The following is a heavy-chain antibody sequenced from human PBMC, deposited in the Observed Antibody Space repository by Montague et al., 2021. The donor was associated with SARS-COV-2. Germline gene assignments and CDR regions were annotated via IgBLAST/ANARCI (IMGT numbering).Heavy chain of an antibody. Sequence: SLRLSCAASGFTFSSYGMHWARQAPGKGLEWVAVIWYDGSNKYYADSVKGRFTISRDNSKNTLYLQMNSLRAEDTAVHYCARESDGYSSSSWWGSYFDYWGQGTLVTVSS. D-gene: IGHD6-13*01. CDR2: IWYDGSNK. J-gene: IGHJ4*02. CDR3: ARESDGYSSSSWWGSYFDY. CDR1: GFTFSSYG. V-gene: IGHV3-33*08.